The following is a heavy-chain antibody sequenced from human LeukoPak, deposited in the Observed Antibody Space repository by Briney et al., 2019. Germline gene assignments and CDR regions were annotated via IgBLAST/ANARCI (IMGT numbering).Heavy chain of an antibody. J-gene: IGHJ5*02. Sequence: GESLKISCKGSGYFFNNYWIGWVRQMPGEGLEWMGSIYPGDSDIRYSPSFQGQVTISADKSINTAYLQWSSLKASDTAIYYCARWRLTAAQQLAAFDPWGQGTLVTVSS. CDR1: GYFFNNYW. V-gene: IGHV5-51*01. CDR2: IYPGDSDI. D-gene: IGHD6-13*01. CDR3: ARWRLTAAQQLAAFDP.